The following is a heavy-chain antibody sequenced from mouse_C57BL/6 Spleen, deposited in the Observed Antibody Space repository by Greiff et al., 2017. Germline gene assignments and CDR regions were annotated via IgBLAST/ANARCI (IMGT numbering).Heavy chain of an antibody. V-gene: IGHV1-85*01. CDR2: IYPRDGST. Sequence: QVTLKVSGPELVKPGASVKLSCKASGYTFTSYDINWVKQRPGQGLEWIGWIYPRDGSTKYNEKFKGKATLTVDTSSSTAYMELHSLTSEDSAVYFCARDLLTGSFAYWGQGTLVTVSA. CDR3: ARDLLTGSFAY. J-gene: IGHJ3*01. CDR1: GYTFTSYD. D-gene: IGHD4-1*01.